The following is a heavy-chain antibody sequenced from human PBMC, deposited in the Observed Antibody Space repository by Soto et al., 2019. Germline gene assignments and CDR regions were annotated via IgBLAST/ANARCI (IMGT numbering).Heavy chain of an antibody. J-gene: IGHJ6*02. CDR2: IYYSGST. CDR1: GGSISSGGYY. Sequence: QVQLQESGPGLVKPSQTLSLTCTVSGGSISSGGYYWSWIRQHPGKGLEWIGYIYYSGSTYYNPSLKSRVTISVDTSKNQFSLKLSSVTAADTAVYYCAGAPLELLWFGERFNRGALYGMDVWGQGTTVTVSS. CDR3: AGAPLELLWFGERFNRGALYGMDV. V-gene: IGHV4-31*03. D-gene: IGHD3-10*01.